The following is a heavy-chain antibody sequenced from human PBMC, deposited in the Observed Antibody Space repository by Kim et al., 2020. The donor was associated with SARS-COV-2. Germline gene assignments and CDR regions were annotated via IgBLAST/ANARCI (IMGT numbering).Heavy chain of an antibody. CDR1: GGSISSSSYY. CDR3: ARRRYSSSWYPHDAFDI. J-gene: IGHJ3*02. V-gene: IGHV4-39*01. Sequence: SETLSLTCTVSGGSISSSSYYWGWIRQPPGKGLEWIGSIYYSGSTYYNPSLKSRVTISVDTSKNQFSLKLSSVTAADTAVYYCARRRYSSSWYPHDAFDIWGQGTMVTVSS. D-gene: IGHD6-13*01. CDR2: IYYSGST.